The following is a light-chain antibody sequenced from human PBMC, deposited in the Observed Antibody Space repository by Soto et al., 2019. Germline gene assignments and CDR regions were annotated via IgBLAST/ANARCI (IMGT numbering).Light chain of an antibody. Sequence: EIVLTQSPATLSLSPGDRATLFCRASQSVHSYLAWYRLKPGQAPRLLIYDASNRATGIPARFSGSGSGTDFLLTISSLEPEEFAVYYCKQRSNWPVTFGGGTRVEIK. CDR1: QSVHSY. CDR3: KQRSNWPVT. V-gene: IGKV3-11*01. J-gene: IGKJ4*01. CDR2: DAS.